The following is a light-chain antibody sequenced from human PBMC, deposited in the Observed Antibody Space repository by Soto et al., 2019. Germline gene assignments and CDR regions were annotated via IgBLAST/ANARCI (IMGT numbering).Light chain of an antibody. V-gene: IGKV3D-15*02. CDR3: QQYDRLPVT. Sequence: EIMMMQSPATLSVFPGERATLSCRASQSVSSSLAWYQQKPGQAPRLLIYDASNRAAGIPDRFSGSGSGTDFTLTISGLEPEDFAVYFCQQYDRLPVTFGRGTKVDI. CDR1: QSVSSS. CDR2: DAS. J-gene: IGKJ1*01.